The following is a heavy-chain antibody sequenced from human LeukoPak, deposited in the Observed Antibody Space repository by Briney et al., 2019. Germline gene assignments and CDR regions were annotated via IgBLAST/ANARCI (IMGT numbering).Heavy chain of an antibody. V-gene: IGHV3-73*01. CDR3: TRLGDYFDSGDY. J-gene: IGHJ4*02. CDR1: GFTLSGSA. CDR2: IRTRADNYAT. Sequence: GGSLRLSCAASGFTLSGSAIHWVRQASGKGLEWVGRIRTRADNYATAYTASVKGRFTISRDDSKNTAYLQMNSLKTEDTAVYYCTRLGDYFDSGDYWGQGTLVTVSS. D-gene: IGHD3-22*01.